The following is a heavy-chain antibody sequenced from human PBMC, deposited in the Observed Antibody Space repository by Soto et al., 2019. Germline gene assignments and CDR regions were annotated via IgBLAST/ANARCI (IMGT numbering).Heavy chain of an antibody. J-gene: IGHJ4*02. Sequence: QVQLAQSGAEVKKPGSSVKVSCKASGGTFSSYAISWVRQAPGQGLEWMGGIIPIFGTANYAQKFQGRVTITADESTSTAYMELSSLRSEDTAVYYCARYCSGGSCYSEADFDYWGQGTLVTVSS. CDR3: ARYCSGGSCYSEADFDY. CDR1: GGTFSSYA. CDR2: IIPIFGTA. V-gene: IGHV1-69*12. D-gene: IGHD2-15*01.